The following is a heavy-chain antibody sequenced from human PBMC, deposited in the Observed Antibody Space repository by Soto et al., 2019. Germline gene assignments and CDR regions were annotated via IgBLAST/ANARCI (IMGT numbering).Heavy chain of an antibody. Sequence: GGSLRLSCAASGFTFSSYGMHWVRQAPGKGLEWVAVIWYDGSNKYYADSVKGRFTISRDNSKNTLYLQMNSLRAEDTAVYYCATVVPAAIGYYFDYWGQGTLVTVSS. CDR3: ATVVPAAIGYYFDY. J-gene: IGHJ4*02. CDR1: GFTFSSYG. V-gene: IGHV3-33*01. D-gene: IGHD2-2*02. CDR2: IWYDGSNK.